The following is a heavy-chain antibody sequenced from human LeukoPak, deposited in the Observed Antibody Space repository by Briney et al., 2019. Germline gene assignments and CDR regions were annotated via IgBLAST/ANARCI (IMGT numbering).Heavy chain of an antibody. CDR2: IYHAGRI. D-gene: IGHD2/OR15-2a*01. V-gene: IGHV4-38-2*02. CDR3: ARDKTTFGSNNWFDP. CDR1: GDSISSGYY. J-gene: IGHJ5*02. Sequence: SETLSLTCAVSGDSISSGYYWGWIRQPPGKGLEWIGSIYHAGRIYYNPSLKSRVTISVDTSKNQFSLKLSSVTVADTAVFYCARDKTTFGSNNWFDPWGQGTLVTVSS.